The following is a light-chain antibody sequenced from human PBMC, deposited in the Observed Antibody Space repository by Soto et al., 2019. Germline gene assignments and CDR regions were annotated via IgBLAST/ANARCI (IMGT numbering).Light chain of an antibody. CDR2: ESS. Sequence: EIVLTQSPATLSLSPGERATLSCRASQSVSSYLAWYQQKPGQAPRLLIYESSNRATGIAARFSGSGSGTDFTLTISRLEPEDFAVYYCQHFVNSLTWTFGQGTKVDI. CDR3: QHFVNSLTWT. V-gene: IGKV3-11*01. J-gene: IGKJ1*01. CDR1: QSVSSY.